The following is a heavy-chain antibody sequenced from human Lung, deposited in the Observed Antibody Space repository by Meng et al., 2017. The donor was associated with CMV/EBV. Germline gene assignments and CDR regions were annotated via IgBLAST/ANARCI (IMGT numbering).Heavy chain of an antibody. D-gene: IGHD3-16*01. CDR2: ISYHGKNE. J-gene: IGHJ1*01. V-gene: IGHV3-30*04. CDR3: TRSPLGGEYDD. Sequence: GGSXRLXCAASGFTFSDFSMHWVRQAPGKGLEWVALISYHGKNEYYADSVKGRFTISRDYSKNTVSLQMSSLRPEDTAVYYCTRSPLGGEYDDWGQGTLVTVSS. CDR1: GFTFSDFS.